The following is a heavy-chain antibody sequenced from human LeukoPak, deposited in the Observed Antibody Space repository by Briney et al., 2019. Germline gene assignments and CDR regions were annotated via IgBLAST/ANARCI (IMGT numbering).Heavy chain of an antibody. J-gene: IGHJ3*02. CDR1: GGTFSSYA. D-gene: IGHD3-10*01. Sequence: SVKVSCKASGGTFSSYAISWVRQAPGQGLEWMGGIIPMFGTANYAQKFQGGVTITADESTSTAYMELSSPRSEDTAVYYCAREMVRGSRNDAFDIWGQGTMVTVSS. CDR3: AREMVRGSRNDAFDI. V-gene: IGHV1-69*01. CDR2: IIPMFGTA.